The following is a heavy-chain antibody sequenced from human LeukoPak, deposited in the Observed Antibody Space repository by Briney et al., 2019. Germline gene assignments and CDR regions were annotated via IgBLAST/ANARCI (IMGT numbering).Heavy chain of an antibody. CDR1: GFIFSSYW. V-gene: IGHV3-7*01. J-gene: IGHJ4*02. CDR2: IKQDGSEK. Sequence: GGSLRLSCAASGFIFSSYWMSWVRQAPGKGLEWVANIKQDGSEKHYVDSVKGRFTISRDNAKNSLYLQMNSLVAERTAVYYCSKTYYVWGSYPPDDYWGKGTLVTDSS. CDR3: SKTYYVWGSYPPDDY. D-gene: IGHD3-16*02.